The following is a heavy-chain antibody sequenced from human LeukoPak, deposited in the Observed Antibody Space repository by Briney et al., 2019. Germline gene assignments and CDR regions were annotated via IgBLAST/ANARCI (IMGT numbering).Heavy chain of an antibody. CDR2: ISASGST. V-gene: IGHV4-61*02. CDR3: ATDRQWLVDY. Sequence: PSQTLSLTCTVSGVSLSSGGYYWIWLPQPAGKELEWIGRISASGSTNYNPSLASRVTMSVDTSKNQFSLKLTSVTAADTAVYYCATDRQWLVDYWGQGALVTVSS. D-gene: IGHD6-19*01. J-gene: IGHJ4*02. CDR1: GVSLSSGGYY.